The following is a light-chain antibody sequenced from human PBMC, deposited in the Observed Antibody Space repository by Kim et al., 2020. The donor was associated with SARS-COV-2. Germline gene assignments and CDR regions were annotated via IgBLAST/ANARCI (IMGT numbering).Light chain of an antibody. J-gene: IGLJ2*01. CDR1: SSDIGGYNY. CDR3: SSYTDDNTVI. Sequence: QSLTISCTGTSSDIGGYNYVSWYQQHPGKAPKLMIYDVTDRPSGVSNRFSGSKSANTASLTISGLRADDEATYYCSSYTDDNTVIFGGGTKVTV. CDR2: DVT. V-gene: IGLV2-14*03.